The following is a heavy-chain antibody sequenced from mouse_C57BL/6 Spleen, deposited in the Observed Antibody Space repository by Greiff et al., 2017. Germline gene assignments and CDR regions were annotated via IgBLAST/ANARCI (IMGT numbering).Heavy chain of an antibody. CDR3: ARGIYYDYEAWFAY. V-gene: IGHV1-69*01. J-gene: IGHJ3*01. Sequence: QVQLKQSGAELVMPGASVKLSCKASGYTFTSYWMHWVKQRPGQGLEWIGEIDPSDSYTNYNQKFKGKSTLTVDKSSSTAYMQLSSLTSEDSAVYYCARGIYYDYEAWFAYWGQGTLVTVSA. CDR2: IDPSDSYT. CDR1: GYTFTSYW. D-gene: IGHD2-4*01.